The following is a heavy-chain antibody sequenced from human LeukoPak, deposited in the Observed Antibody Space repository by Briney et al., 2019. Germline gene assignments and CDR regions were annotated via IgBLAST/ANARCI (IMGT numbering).Heavy chain of an antibody. Sequence: GGSLRLSCAASGFTFSSFGMSWVRQAPGKGLEWVAVMSYDGSSIYYVDSVKGRFTISRDNSKNTLHLQMSSLRAEDTAVYYCAELGITMTGGVWGKGTTVTISS. J-gene: IGHJ6*04. CDR2: MSYDGSSI. D-gene: IGHD3-10*02. V-gene: IGHV3-30*18. CDR3: AELGITMTGGV. CDR1: GFTFSSFG.